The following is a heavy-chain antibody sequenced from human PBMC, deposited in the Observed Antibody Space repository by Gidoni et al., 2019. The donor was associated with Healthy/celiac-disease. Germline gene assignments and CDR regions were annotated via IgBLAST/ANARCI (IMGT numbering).Heavy chain of an antibody. CDR2: IWYDGSNK. D-gene: IGHD5-18*01. Sequence: GKGLEWVAVIWYDGSNKYYADSVKGRFTISRDNSKNTLYLQMNSLRAEDTAVYYCARDRREAAMGTSHYYYYYMDVWGKGTTVTVSS. J-gene: IGHJ6*03. V-gene: IGHV3-33*01. CDR3: ARDRREAAMGTSHYYYYYMDV.